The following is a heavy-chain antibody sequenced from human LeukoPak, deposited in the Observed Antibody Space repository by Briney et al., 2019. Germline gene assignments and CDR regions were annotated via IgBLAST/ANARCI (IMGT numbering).Heavy chain of an antibody. V-gene: IGHV5-51*01. Sequence: GESLKISCKGSGFSFTSYWIGWVRQMPGKGLEWMGIIYPGDSDTRYSPSFQGQVTISADKSITTAYLQWSSLKASDTAMYYCARLEQWRAGHIDYWGQGTLVTVSS. CDR3: ARLEQWRAGHIDY. J-gene: IGHJ4*02. CDR1: GFSFTSYW. D-gene: IGHD6-19*01. CDR2: IYPGDSDT.